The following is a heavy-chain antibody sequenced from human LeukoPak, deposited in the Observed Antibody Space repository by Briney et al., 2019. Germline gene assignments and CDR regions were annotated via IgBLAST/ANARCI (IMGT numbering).Heavy chain of an antibody. CDR1: GFTFSGSA. V-gene: IGHV3-73*01. CDR2: IRSKANSYAT. Sequence: SGGSLRLSCAASGFTFSGSAMHWVRQASGKGREWGGRIRSKANSYATAYAASVKGRFTISRADSKNTAYLQMNSLKTEDTAVYYCTTTAGRAAAGTGFDYWGQGTLVTVSS. CDR3: TTTAGRAAAGTGFDY. D-gene: IGHD6-13*01. J-gene: IGHJ4*02.